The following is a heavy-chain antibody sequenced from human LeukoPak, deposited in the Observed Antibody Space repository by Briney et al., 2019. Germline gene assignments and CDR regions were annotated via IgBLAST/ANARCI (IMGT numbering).Heavy chain of an antibody. CDR2: IYYSGST. Sequence: PSETLSLTCTVSGGSISSSSYYWGWIRQPPGKGLEWIGSIYYSGSTYYNPSLKSRVTISVDTSKNQFSLKLSSVTAADTAVYYCAIAGYSSGWYYLDYGAQGTVVTVSS. D-gene: IGHD6-19*01. CDR3: AIAGYSSGWYYLDY. CDR1: GGSISSSSYY. J-gene: IGHJ4*02. V-gene: IGHV4-39*01.